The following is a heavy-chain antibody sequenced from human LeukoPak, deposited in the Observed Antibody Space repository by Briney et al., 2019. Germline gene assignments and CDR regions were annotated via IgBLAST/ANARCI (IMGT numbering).Heavy chain of an antibody. CDR2: ISGSGGST. CDR3: AKEGYYDSSGYPDY. J-gene: IGHJ4*02. CDR1: GFTFSSYA. V-gene: IGHV3-23*01. Sequence: GGSLRLSCAASGFTFSSYAMSWVRQAPGKGLKWVSAISGSGGSTYYADSVKGRFTISRDNSKNTLYLQMNSLRAEDTAVYYCAKEGYYDSSGYPDYWGQGTLVTVSS. D-gene: IGHD3-22*01.